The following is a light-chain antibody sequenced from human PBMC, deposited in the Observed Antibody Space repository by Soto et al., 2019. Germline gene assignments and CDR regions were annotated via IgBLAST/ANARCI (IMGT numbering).Light chain of an antibody. V-gene: IGKV3-20*01. J-gene: IGKJ3*01. CDR1: QTISSSY. CDR2: AAS. Sequence: EIVLTQSPGTLSLSPGERATLSCRASQTISSSYLAWYQQKPRQAPRLLIYAASTRATGLPDRFSGSGSGTDFTLTINRLEPADFAVYFCQQFGGSPLFTFGPGTKVDIK. CDR3: QQFGGSPLFT.